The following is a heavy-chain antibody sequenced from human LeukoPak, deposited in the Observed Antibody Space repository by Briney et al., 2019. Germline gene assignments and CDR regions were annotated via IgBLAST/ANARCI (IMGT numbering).Heavy chain of an antibody. J-gene: IGHJ4*02. D-gene: IGHD3-3*01. Sequence: GGSLRLSCAASGFTFSSYAMSWVRQAPGKGLEWVSAISGSGGSTYYADSVKGRFTISRDNSKNTLYLQMNSLRAEDTAVYYCAKSVSGSGFPFRGHDYWGQGTLVTVSS. CDR2: ISGSGGST. V-gene: IGHV3-23*01. CDR1: GFTFSSYA. CDR3: AKSVSGSGFPFRGHDY.